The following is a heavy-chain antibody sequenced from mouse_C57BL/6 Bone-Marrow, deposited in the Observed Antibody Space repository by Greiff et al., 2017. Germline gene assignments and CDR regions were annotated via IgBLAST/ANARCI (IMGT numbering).Heavy chain of an antibody. CDR3: ARRPLYYDYAWFAY. J-gene: IGHJ3*01. V-gene: IGHV1-4*01. CDR1: GYTFTSYT. Sequence: QVQLQQSGAELARPGASVKMSCKASGYTFTSYTMHWVKQRPGQGLEWIGYINPSSGYTKYNQKFKDKATLTADKSSSTAYMQLGSLSSEDSAVYYCARRPLYYDYAWFAYWGQGTLVTVSA. D-gene: IGHD2-4*01. CDR2: INPSSGYT.